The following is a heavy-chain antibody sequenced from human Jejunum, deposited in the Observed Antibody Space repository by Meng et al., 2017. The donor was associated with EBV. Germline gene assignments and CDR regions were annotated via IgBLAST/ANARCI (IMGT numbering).Heavy chain of an antibody. CDR3: TRAGYYRFDY. CDR1: GFTLSDHW. D-gene: IGHD1-26*01. CDR2: INPDGRTI. J-gene: IGHJ4*02. V-gene: IGHV3-74*02. Sequence: EVSRGESGAGLVQPGGSLGRSCEASGFTLSDHWIHWVRQAPGEGLMWVSRINPDGRTINYGDSVKGRFTISRDNAKNTVYLQMNSLRAEDTAVYYCTRAGYYRFDYWGQGALVTVSS.